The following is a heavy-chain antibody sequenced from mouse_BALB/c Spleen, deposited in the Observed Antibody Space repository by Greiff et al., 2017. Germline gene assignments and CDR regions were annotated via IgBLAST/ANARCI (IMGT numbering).Heavy chain of an antibody. Sequence: QVQLKESGAELVRPGSSVKISCKASGYAFSSYWMNWVKQRPGQGLEWIGQIYPGDCDTNYNGKFKGKATLTADKSSSTAYMQLSSLKSEDSAVYFCARRGVGAMDYWGQGTSVTVSS. CDR3: ARRGVGAMDY. CDR2: IYPGDCDT. V-gene: IGHV1-80*01. CDR1: GYAFSSYW. J-gene: IGHJ4*01. D-gene: IGHD1-1*01.